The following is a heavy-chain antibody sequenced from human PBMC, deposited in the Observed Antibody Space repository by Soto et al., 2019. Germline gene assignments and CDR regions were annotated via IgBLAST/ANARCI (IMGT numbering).Heavy chain of an antibody. CDR2: ISYDGSNK. D-gene: IGHD2-15*01. Sequence: GGSLRLSCAASGFTFSSYAMHWVRQAPGKGLEWVAVISYDGSNKYYADSVKGRFTISRDNSKNTLYLQMNSLRAEDTAVYYCASTPTVVVVAVVGIDYWGQGTLVTVSS. CDR1: GFTFSSYA. V-gene: IGHV3-30-3*01. J-gene: IGHJ4*02. CDR3: ASTPTVVVVAVVGIDY.